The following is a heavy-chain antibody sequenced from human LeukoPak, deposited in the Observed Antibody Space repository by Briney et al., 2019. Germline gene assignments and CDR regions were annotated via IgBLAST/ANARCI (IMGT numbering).Heavy chain of an antibody. D-gene: IGHD3-10*01. Sequence: PSETLSLTCTVSGGSIRSYYWSWIRQPPGKGLEWIGYIHYSGSTNCNPSLKSRVTISVDTSKNQFSLKLSSVTAADTAVYYCARGPPGGQFDPWGQGTLVTVSS. CDR2: IHYSGST. J-gene: IGHJ5*02. V-gene: IGHV4-59*01. CDR1: GGSIRSYY. CDR3: ARGPPGGQFDP.